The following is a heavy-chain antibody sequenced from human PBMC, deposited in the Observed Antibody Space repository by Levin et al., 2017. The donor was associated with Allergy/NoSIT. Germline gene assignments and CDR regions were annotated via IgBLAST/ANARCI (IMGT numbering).Heavy chain of an antibody. CDR1: GYTFSTYW. Sequence: AGGSLRLSCVASGYTFSTYWMTWVRQAPGKGLEWVANIKQDGSEKYYVGSVQGRFTISRDNAKSSLFLQMNSLRAEDTAVYYCAGGYHYYYGMDVWGPGTTVTVSS. J-gene: IGHJ6*02. CDR3: AGGYHYYYGMDV. V-gene: IGHV3-7*01. CDR2: IKQDGSEK. D-gene: IGHD6-25*01.